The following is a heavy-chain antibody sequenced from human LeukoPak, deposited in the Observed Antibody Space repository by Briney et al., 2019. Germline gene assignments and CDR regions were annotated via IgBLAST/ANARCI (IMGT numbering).Heavy chain of an antibody. CDR3: ARHRAYSSSSPFDY. Sequence: PSETLSLTCSVSGGSISSLYWSCIRQPPGKGLEWIGYIYYTVSTNYNPSLKSRVTMFVDMSKNQFSLRLSSVTAADTAVYYCARHRAYSSSSPFDYWGQGTLVTVSS. CDR2: IYYTVST. CDR1: GGSISSLY. D-gene: IGHD6-6*01. J-gene: IGHJ4*02. V-gene: IGHV4-59*08.